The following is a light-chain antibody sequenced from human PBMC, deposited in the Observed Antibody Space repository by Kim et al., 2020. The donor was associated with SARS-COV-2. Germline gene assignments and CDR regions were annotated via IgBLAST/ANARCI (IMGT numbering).Light chain of an antibody. V-gene: IGLV3-1*01. CDR1: KLGDKY. CDR3: QAWDSSTVV. J-gene: IGLJ3*02. Sequence: VSPGKTASITCSGDKLGDKYACWYQQKQGQSPVLVIYQDSKRPSGIPERFSGSNSGNTATLTISGTQAMDEADYYCQAWDSSTVVFGGGTQLTVL. CDR2: QDS.